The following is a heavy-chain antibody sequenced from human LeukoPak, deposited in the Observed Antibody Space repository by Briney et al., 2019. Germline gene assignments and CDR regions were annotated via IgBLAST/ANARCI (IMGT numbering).Heavy chain of an antibody. CDR1: GFTFSDYY. CDR3: ARWNYYDSSGYSR. J-gene: IGHJ4*02. CDR2: ISSSSSYI. D-gene: IGHD3-22*01. Sequence: GGSLRLSCAASGFTFSDYYMSWIRQAPGKGLEWVSSISSSSSYIYYADSVKGRFTISRDNAKNSLYLQMNSLRAEDTAVYYCARWNYYDSSGYSRWGQGTLVTVSS. V-gene: IGHV3-11*06.